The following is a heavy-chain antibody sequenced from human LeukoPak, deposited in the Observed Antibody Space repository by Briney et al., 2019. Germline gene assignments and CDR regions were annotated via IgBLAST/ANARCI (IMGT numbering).Heavy chain of an antibody. CDR2: INPNSGGT. CDR3: ARDNWAYCGGDCYSKDAFDI. D-gene: IGHD2-21*02. Sequence: ASVKVSCKASGYTFTGYYTHWVRQAPGQGLEWMGWINPNSGGTNYAQKFQGRVTMTRDTSISTAYMELSRLRSDDTAVYYCARDNWAYCGGDCYSKDAFDIWGQGTMVTVSS. CDR1: GYTFTGYY. J-gene: IGHJ3*02. V-gene: IGHV1-2*02.